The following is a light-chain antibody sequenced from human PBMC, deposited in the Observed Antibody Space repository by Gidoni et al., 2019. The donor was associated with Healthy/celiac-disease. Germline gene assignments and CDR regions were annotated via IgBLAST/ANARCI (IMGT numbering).Light chain of an antibody. CDR3: QQSYSTPRT. V-gene: IGKV1-39*01. CDR1: QSIASY. CDR2: AAS. Sequence: DIQMTQSPSSLSASVGDRVTITCRASQSIASYLNWYQQKVGKAPKILSYAASSLQSGVPSRFSGSGSGTDFTLTISSLQPEDFATYYCQQSYSTPRTFGQGTKVEIK. J-gene: IGKJ1*01.